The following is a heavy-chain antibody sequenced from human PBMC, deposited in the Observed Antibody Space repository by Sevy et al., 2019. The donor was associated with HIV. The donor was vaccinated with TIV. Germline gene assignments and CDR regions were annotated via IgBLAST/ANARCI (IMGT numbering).Heavy chain of an antibody. CDR3: ARQYFHHSSGYFSL. Sequence: GGSLRLSCAASGLTISSNYISWVRQAPGKGLEWISAIYSGGSTYYADSVKGRFTISRDNSKNTVYLQMNSLRAEDTAVYFCARQYFHHSSGYFSLWGQGTLVTVSS. V-gene: IGHV3-53*01. CDR1: GLTISSNY. J-gene: IGHJ4*02. D-gene: IGHD3-22*01. CDR2: IYSGGST.